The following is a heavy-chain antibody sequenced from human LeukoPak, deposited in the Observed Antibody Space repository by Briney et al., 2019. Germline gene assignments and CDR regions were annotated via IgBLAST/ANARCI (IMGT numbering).Heavy chain of an antibody. CDR1: GGSFSGYY. CDR2: INHSGST. V-gene: IGHV4-34*01. J-gene: IGHJ4*02. CDR3: AKKTRRGYSYGSFDY. D-gene: IGHD5-18*01. Sequence: SETLSLTCAVYGGSFSGYYWSWIRQPPGKGLEWIGEINHSGSTNYNPSLKSRVTISVDTSKNQFSLKLSSVTAADTAVYYCAKKTRRGYSYGSFDYWGQGTLVTVSS.